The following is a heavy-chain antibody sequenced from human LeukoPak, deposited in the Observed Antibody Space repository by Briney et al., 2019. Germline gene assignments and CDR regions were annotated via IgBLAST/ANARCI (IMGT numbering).Heavy chain of an antibody. CDR1: GGSISSSSYY. Sequence: SGTLSLTCTVSGGSISSSSYYWGWIRQPPGKGLEWIGSIYYSGSTYYNPSLKSRVTMSVDTSKNQFSLKLSSVTAADTAVYYCAREWQLVPRFDPWGQGTLVTVSS. CDR2: IYYSGST. CDR3: AREWQLVPRFDP. V-gene: IGHV4-39*07. J-gene: IGHJ5*02. D-gene: IGHD6-13*01.